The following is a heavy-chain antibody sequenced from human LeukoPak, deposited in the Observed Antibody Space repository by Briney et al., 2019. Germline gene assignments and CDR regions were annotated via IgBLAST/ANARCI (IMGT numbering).Heavy chain of an antibody. D-gene: IGHD3-10*02. Sequence: SETLSLTCTVSGGSISSYYWSWIRQPAGKGLEWIGYIYHSGSTKYNPSLKSRVTISVDTSKNQFSLKLSSVTAADTAVYYCATQILLCHYYWGQGTLVTVSS. J-gene: IGHJ4*02. V-gene: IGHV4-4*08. CDR1: GGSISSYY. CDR2: IYHSGST. CDR3: ATQILLCHYY.